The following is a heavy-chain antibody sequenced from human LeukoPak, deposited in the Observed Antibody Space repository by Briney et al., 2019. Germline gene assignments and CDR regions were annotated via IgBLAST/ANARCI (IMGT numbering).Heavy chain of an antibody. J-gene: IGHJ4*02. D-gene: IGHD3-10*01. CDR1: GFTFSSYA. V-gene: IGHV3-23*01. CDR2: ISGSGGST. Sequence: PGGSLRLSCAASGFTFSSYAMSWVRQAPGKGLEWVSAISGSGGSTYYADSVKGRFTISRDNSKNTLYLQMNSLRAEDTAVYYCANQVVRGVIITGYWGQGTLVTVSS. CDR3: ANQVVRGVIITGY.